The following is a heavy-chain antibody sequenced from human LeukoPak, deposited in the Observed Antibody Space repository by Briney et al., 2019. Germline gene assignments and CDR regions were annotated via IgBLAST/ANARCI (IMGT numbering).Heavy chain of an antibody. CDR2: IIPIFGTA. D-gene: IGHD6-13*01. V-gene: IGHV1-69*05. CDR3: ARSYSSSWYGGVSVY. CDR1: GGTFSSYA. J-gene: IGHJ4*02. Sequence: GSSVKVSXKASGGTFSSYAISWVRQAPGQGLEWMGGIIPIFGTANSAQKFQGRVTITTDESTSTAYMELSSLRSEDTAVYYCARSYSSSWYGGVSVYWGQGTLVTVSS.